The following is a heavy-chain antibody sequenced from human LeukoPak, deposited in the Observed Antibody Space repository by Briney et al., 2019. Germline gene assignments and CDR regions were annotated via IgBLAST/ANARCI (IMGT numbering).Heavy chain of an antibody. V-gene: IGHV4-59*01. Sequence: GSLRLSCAASGFSFSTYAMSWIRQPPGKGLQWIGFIYSSGSTNYNPSLKSRVTISLDTSKNQFSLRVSSVTSADTAVYYCARGNSGYDYAFDIWGQGTMVTVSS. CDR1: GFSFSTYA. CDR3: ARGNSGYDYAFDI. J-gene: IGHJ3*02. D-gene: IGHD5-12*01. CDR2: IYSSGST.